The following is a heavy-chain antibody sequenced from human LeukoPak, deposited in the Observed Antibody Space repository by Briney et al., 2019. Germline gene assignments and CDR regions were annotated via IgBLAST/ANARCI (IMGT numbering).Heavy chain of an antibody. CDR3: AKRSLLWFGELFEGDAFDI. V-gene: IGHV3-23*01. Sequence: GGSLRLSCAASGFTFSSYAMSWVRQAPGKGLEWVSAISGSGGSTYYANSVKGRFTISRDNSKNTLYLQMNSLRAEDTAVYYCAKRSLLWFGELFEGDAFDIWGQGTMVTVSS. CDR1: GFTFSSYA. J-gene: IGHJ3*02. CDR2: ISGSGGST. D-gene: IGHD3-10*01.